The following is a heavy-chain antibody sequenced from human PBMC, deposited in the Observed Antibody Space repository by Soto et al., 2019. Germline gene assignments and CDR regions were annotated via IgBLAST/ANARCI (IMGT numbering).Heavy chain of an antibody. D-gene: IGHD3-10*01. Sequence: WETLSLTCTISGGSVSSTSYYWSWLRQPPGKGLEWIGYIYYSGISHYTPSLKSRVTILLDMSKNQFYLKLSYVTAADTAIYHCARIGGSHYELDGWGQGTTVTLSS. J-gene: IGHJ6*02. V-gene: IGHV4-61*01. CDR1: GGSVSSTSYY. CDR2: IYYSGIS. CDR3: ARIGGSHYELDG.